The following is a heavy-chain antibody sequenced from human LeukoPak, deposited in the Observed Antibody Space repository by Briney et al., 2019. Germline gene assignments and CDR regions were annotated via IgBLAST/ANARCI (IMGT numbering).Heavy chain of an antibody. D-gene: IGHD1-26*01. CDR2: ISGRSDSI. CDR1: GFTFSSYT. V-gene: IGHV3-23*01. J-gene: IGHJ6*02. CDR3: AREKWEQHHCGVDV. Sequence: QSGGSLRLSCAASGFTFSSYTMSCVRQAPGKGLERVSGISGRSDSIYHADSVEGRFTISRDYSKSTVDLQMNSLRAEDTAVYYCAREKWEQHHCGVDVWGQGTTVTVSS.